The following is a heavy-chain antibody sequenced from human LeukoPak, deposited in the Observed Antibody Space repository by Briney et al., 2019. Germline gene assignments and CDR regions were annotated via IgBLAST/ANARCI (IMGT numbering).Heavy chain of an antibody. Sequence: PGGSLRLSCAASGLTFTSYAMNWVRQAPGKGLEWVSVISRTSGSKYYADSVKGRFTISRDNSKNTLYLQMNSLRAEDTAVYYCARAGTYYGSGRAFFDYWGQRTQVTVSS. V-gene: IGHV3-23*01. D-gene: IGHD3-10*01. CDR3: ARAGTYYGSGRAFFDY. CDR2: ISRTSGSK. J-gene: IGHJ4*02. CDR1: GLTFTSYA.